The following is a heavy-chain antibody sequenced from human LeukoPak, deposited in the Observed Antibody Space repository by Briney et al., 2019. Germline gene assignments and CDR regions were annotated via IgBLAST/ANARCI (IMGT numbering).Heavy chain of an antibody. CDR3: ARDDTEQWLVPLNYFDY. J-gene: IGHJ4*02. Sequence: GGSLRLSCAASGFTFSSYNMNWVRQAPGKGLEWVSSISSSSSYIYYADSVKGRFTISRDNAKNSLYLQMNSLRAEDTAVYYCARDDTEQWLVPLNYFDYWGQGTLVTVSS. D-gene: IGHD6-19*01. V-gene: IGHV3-21*01. CDR1: GFTFSSYN. CDR2: ISSSSSYI.